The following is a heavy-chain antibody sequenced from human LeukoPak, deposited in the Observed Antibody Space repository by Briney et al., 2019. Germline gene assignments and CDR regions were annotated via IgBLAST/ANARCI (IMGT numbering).Heavy chain of an antibody. CDR2: ISSSGSTI. CDR1: GFTFSDYY. CDR3: ARDHRDDSSGYYQRAFDI. D-gene: IGHD3-22*01. Sequence: GGSLRLSCAASGFTFSDYYMSWIRQAPGKGLEWVSYISSSGSTIYYADSVKGRFTISRDNAKNSLYLQMNSLRAEDTAVYYCARDHRDDSSGYYQRAFDIWGQGTMVTVSS. V-gene: IGHV3-11*01. J-gene: IGHJ3*02.